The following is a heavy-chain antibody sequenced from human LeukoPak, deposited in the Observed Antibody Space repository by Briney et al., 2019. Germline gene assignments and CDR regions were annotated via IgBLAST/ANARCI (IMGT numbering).Heavy chain of an antibody. V-gene: IGHV3-21*04. CDR3: AKGGIHRGYYYYYMDV. CDR2: ITSDSRYM. CDR1: GFTFSSYN. J-gene: IGHJ6*03. Sequence: GGSLRLSCAASGFTFSSYNMNWVRQAPGKGLEWVSSITSDSRYMYYADSVKGRFTISRDNAKNSLYLQMNSLRAEDTALYYCAKGGIHRGYYYYYMDVWGKGTTVTISS. D-gene: IGHD2-15*01.